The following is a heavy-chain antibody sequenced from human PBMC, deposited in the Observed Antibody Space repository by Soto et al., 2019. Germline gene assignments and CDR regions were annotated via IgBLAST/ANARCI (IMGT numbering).Heavy chain of an antibody. V-gene: IGHV3-7*01. CDR3: ARVFHRAPDNLDY. J-gene: IGHJ4*02. CDR1: GFRLSNYW. Sequence: PGGSLRLSCAASGFRLSNYWMSWVRQAPGKGLEWVANIKQDGSEKNYVDSVKGRFTISRDNAKNSLYLQMNSLGAEDTAVYYCARVFHRAPDNLDYWGQGTLVTVSS. D-gene: IGHD3-9*01. CDR2: IKQDGSEK.